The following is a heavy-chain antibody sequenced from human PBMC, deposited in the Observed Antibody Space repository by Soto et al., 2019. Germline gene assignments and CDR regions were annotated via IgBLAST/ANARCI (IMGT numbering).Heavy chain of an antibody. CDR3: ARGGSYGYYYYYGMDV. CDR2: IYHSGST. D-gene: IGHD1-26*01. V-gene: IGHV4-30-2*01. Sequence: QLQLQESGSGLVKPSQTLSLTCAVSGGSISSGGYSWSWIRQPPGKGLEWIGYIYHSGSTYYNPSLKSRLTISVDRSKNQFSLKLSSVTAADTAVYYCARGGSYGYYYYYGMDVWGQGTTVTVSS. J-gene: IGHJ6*02. CDR1: GGSISSGGYS.